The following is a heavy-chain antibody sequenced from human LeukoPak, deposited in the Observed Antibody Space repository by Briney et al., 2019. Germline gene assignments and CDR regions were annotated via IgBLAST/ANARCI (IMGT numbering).Heavy chain of an antibody. D-gene: IGHD3-10*02. J-gene: IGHJ6*02. V-gene: IGHV3-23*01. CDR2: ITGSGDAT. CDR3: ARDLHYYVAMDV. Sequence: PGGSLRLSCAAFGFTFSGYALTWVRQAPGKGLEWVSTITGSGDATYYADYVKGRFTISRDNSQNMLYLQMNSLRAEDTARYYCARDLHYYVAMDVWGQGTTVTVSS. CDR1: GFTFSGYA.